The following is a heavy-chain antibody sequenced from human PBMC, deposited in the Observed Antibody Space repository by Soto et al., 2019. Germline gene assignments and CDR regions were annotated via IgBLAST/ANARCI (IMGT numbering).Heavy chain of an antibody. CDR3: ARDSTDYGGIHLDY. CDR1: GYNFFSYG. V-gene: IGHV1-18*01. J-gene: IGHJ4*02. D-gene: IGHD2-15*01. CDR2: ISTSNGDT. Sequence: QVQLLQSGAEVKKPGASVKVSCKASGYNFFSYGITWVRQAPGQGLEWMGWISTSNGDTKYAMKFQGRVTMTTDTSTNTTYLNLGGLTSADTALYYCARDSTDYGGIHLDYWGQGTLVTVSS.